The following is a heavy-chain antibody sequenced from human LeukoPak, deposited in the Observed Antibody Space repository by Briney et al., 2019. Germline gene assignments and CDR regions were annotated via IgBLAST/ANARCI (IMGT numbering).Heavy chain of an antibody. Sequence: GGSLRLSCAASGLVLSNAYLNWVRQAPGKGLEWVSYISSSSSTIYYADSVKGRFTISRDNAKNSLYLQMNSLRADDAGVYYCAREGGNYFYMDVWGIGTTVTISS. V-gene: IGHV3-48*01. J-gene: IGHJ6*03. CDR3: AREGGNYFYMDV. D-gene: IGHD2-15*01. CDR1: GLVLSNAY. CDR2: ISSSSSTI.